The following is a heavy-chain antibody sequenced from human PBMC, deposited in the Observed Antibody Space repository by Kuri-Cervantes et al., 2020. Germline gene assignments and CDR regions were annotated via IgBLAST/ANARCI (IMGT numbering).Heavy chain of an antibody. V-gene: IGHV1-2*04. J-gene: IGHJ4*02. D-gene: IGHD3-10*01. CDR3: ARFVIRGKTFDY. CDR1: GYAFTGYY. Sequence: ASVKVSCKASGYAFTGYYIHWVRQAPGQGLEWMGWINPNSGVRSYAQKFHGWVSMTRDTSINTAYMEVSGPKSDDTAVYYCARFVIRGKTFDYWGQGTLVTVSS. CDR2: INPNSGVR.